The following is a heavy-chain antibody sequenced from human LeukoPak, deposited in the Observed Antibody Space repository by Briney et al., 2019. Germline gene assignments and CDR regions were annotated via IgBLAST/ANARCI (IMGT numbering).Heavy chain of an antibody. CDR1: GGTFSSSG. V-gene: IGHV1-2*02. CDR3: ARVTIPMVRGVPSGFDY. D-gene: IGHD3-10*01. CDR2: INPNSGGT. Sequence: ASVKDSCKVSGGTFSSSGISWVRQAPGQGLEWVGWINPNSGGTNYAQKFQGRFTMTRDTSISTAYMELGRLRSDDTAVFYCARVTIPMVRGVPSGFDYWGQGTLVTVSS. J-gene: IGHJ4*02.